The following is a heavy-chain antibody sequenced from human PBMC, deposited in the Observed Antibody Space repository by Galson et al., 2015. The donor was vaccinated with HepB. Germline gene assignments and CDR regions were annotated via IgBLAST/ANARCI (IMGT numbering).Heavy chain of an antibody. CDR1: GFIVDGSG. CDR2: ISASGGKT. CDR3: TRDSGWESAY. Sequence: SLRLSCAASGFIVDGSGMSWVRQAPGKGLEWVSGISASGGKTNYADSVKGRFTMFRDNFQNPVYLPMNSLRVDDSALYYCTRDSGWESAYWGQGTLVTVSS. D-gene: IGHD3-10*01. J-gene: IGHJ4*02. V-gene: IGHV3-23*01.